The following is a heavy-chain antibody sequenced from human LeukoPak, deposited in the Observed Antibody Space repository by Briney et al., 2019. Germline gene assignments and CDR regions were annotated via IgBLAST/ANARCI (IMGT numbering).Heavy chain of an antibody. D-gene: IGHD3-22*01. Sequence: GGSLTLSCAASGFTVSSNYMSGVRQAPGKVLEWVSVIYSGDSTYYADSVKGRFTISRHNSKNTLYLQMNSLRAEDTAVYYCARAGGYYYDSSGYSYWYYFDYWGQGTLVTVSS. V-gene: IGHV3-53*04. CDR3: ARAGGYYYDSSGYSYWYYFDY. CDR2: IYSGDST. J-gene: IGHJ4*02. CDR1: GFTVSSNY.